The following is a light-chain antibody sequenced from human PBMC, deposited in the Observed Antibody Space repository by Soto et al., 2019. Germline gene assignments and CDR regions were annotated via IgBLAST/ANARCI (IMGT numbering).Light chain of an antibody. J-gene: IGKJ4*01. CDR1: QSVSSSY. V-gene: IGKV3-20*01. CDR2: GAS. Sequence: EIVLTQSPGTLSLSPGERATLSFRASQSVSSSYLAWYQQKPGQAPRLLIYGASSRATDIPDRFSGSGSGTDFTLTISRLEPEDFAVYYCQQYGSSPLTFGGGTKVDIK. CDR3: QQYGSSPLT.